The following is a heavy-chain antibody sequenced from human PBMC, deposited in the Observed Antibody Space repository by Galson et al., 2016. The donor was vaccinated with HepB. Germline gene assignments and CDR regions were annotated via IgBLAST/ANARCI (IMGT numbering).Heavy chain of an antibody. J-gene: IGHJ3*02. CDR3: ARQMFYYDSSGYNPGDAFDI. CDR1: GYSFTTYW. D-gene: IGHD3-22*01. Sequence: QSGAEVKKPGESLKISCRGSGYSFTTYWTGWVRQIPGKGLEWMGTIYPGDLDTKYSPSFQAQVPLSADKSISTAYLQWSSLKASDTAMYYGARQMFYYDSSGYNPGDAFDIWGQGTMVTVSS. V-gene: IGHV5-51*01. CDR2: IYPGDLDT.